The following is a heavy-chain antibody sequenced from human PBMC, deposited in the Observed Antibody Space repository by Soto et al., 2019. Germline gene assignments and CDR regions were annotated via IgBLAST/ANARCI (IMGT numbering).Heavy chain of an antibody. CDR3: ARETDLNWFGP. CDR1: GFTFSSYG. Sequence: QVQLVESGGGVVQPGRSLRLSCAASGFTFSSYGMHWVRQAPGKGLEWVAVIWYDGSNKYYADSVKGRFTISRDNSKNTLYLQMNSLRAEDTAVYYCARETDLNWFGPWGQGTLVTVSS. CDR2: IWYDGSNK. V-gene: IGHV3-33*01. J-gene: IGHJ5*02.